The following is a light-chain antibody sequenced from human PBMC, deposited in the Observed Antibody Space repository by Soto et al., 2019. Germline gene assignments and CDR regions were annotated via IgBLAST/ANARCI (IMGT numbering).Light chain of an antibody. CDR2: AAS. Sequence: DIQMTQSPSSLSASVGDRVTITCRASQSISTYLNWYQQKPGEAPQLLIYAASSLQSGVSSRFSGSGSGTDFTLTISSLQPEDFATYYCQQSYSTPETFGQGTKVDIK. CDR3: QQSYSTPET. J-gene: IGKJ1*01. CDR1: QSISTY. V-gene: IGKV1-39*01.